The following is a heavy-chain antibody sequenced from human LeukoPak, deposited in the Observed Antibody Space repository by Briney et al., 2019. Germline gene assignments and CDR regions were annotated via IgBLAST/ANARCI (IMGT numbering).Heavy chain of an antibody. CDR3: ARLDLDTPMGDY. D-gene: IGHD5-18*01. Sequence: SVKVSCKVSGGTFSNYGISWVRQAPGLGLEWMGRIIPFLGVAKSAQKFQGRVTITADTSTSTAYMELTSLTSEDTATYYCARLDLDTPMGDYWGRGTLVTVSS. CDR2: IIPFLGVA. CDR1: GGTFSNYG. J-gene: IGHJ4*02. V-gene: IGHV1-69*04.